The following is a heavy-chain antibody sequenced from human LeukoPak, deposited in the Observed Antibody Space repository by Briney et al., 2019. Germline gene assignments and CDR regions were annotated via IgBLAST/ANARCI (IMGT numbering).Heavy chain of an antibody. D-gene: IGHD6-13*01. CDR1: GGSISSYY. CDR2: IYYSGST. CDR3: ARTTEAHSWRTRYYDYYMDV. V-gene: IGHV4-59*01. J-gene: IGHJ6*03. Sequence: SETLSLTCTVSGGSISSYYWSWVRQPPGKGLEWIGYIYYSGSTKYNTSLKRRVTISVDTSKPHFSLKLSSVTAADTAVYYCARTTEAHSWRTRYYDYYMDVWGKGTTVTVSS.